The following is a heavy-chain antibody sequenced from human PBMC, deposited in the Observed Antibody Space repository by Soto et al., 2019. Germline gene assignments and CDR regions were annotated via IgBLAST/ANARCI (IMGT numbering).Heavy chain of an antibody. Sequence: QVQLVESGGGVVQPGRSLRLSCAASGFTFSSYGMHWVSQAPGKGLEWVAVISYDGINKYYVDSVKGRFTISRDNSKNTLYLQMNSLKAEDTAVYYCAKDQFNVDYGSGSTPWDYWGQGILVTVSS. J-gene: IGHJ4*02. CDR2: ISYDGINK. D-gene: IGHD3-10*01. V-gene: IGHV3-30*18. CDR3: AKDQFNVDYGSGSTPWDY. CDR1: GFTFSSYG.